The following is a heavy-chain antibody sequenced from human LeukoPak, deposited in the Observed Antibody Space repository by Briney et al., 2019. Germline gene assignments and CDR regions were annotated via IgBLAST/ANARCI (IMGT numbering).Heavy chain of an antibody. J-gene: IGHJ3*02. D-gene: IGHD3-22*01. CDR3: ARARGTYYYDSSGYGANAFDI. V-gene: IGHV1-69*13. CDR1: GGTFSSYA. CDR2: IIRIFGTA. Sequence: SVEVSCKASGGTFSSYAISWVRQAPGQGLEWMGGIIRIFGTANYAQKFQGRVTITADESTSTAYMELSSLRSEDTAVYYCARARGTYYYDSSGYGANAFDIWGQGTMVTVSS.